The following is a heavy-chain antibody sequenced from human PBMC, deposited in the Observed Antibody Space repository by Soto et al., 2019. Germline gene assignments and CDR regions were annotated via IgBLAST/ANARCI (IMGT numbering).Heavy chain of an antibody. J-gene: IGHJ6*02. V-gene: IGHV2-70*01. CDR2: IDWDDDK. Sequence: SGPTLVNPTQTLTLTCTFSGFSPSTSVMCVSWIRQHPGKALQWLALIDWDDDKYFSTSLKTRLTISKDTSKNQVVLTMTNMDPVDTATYYCARTSMVFEELVDGMDLWGQGTSVTVSS. D-gene: IGHD3-10*02. CDR1: GFSPSTSVMC. CDR3: ARTSMVFEELVDGMDL.